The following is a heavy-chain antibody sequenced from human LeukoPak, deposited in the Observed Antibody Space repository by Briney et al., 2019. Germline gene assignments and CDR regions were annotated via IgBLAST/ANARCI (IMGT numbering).Heavy chain of an antibody. V-gene: IGHV3-23*01. CDR1: GFTFTNYA. D-gene: IGHD6-13*01. Sequence: PGTSLRLSCVASGFTFTNYAMSWVRQARARGREGVSAITGSDGSSYYADSVKGRFTISRDNSKNTLYVQMTSLRGEDTAVYYCARGRSSSRWYTFDYWGQGTLVTVSS. CDR2: ITGSDGSS. CDR3: ARGRSSSRWYTFDY. J-gene: IGHJ4*02.